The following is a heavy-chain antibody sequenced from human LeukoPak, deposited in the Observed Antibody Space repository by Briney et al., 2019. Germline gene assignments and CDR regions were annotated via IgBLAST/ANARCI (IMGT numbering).Heavy chain of an antibody. V-gene: IGHV1-18*01. CDR1: GYTFSSYD. J-gene: IGHJ4*02. CDR3: ARRGALFVPAAFDY. D-gene: IGHD2-2*01. CDR2: ISAYNGNT. Sequence: AASVKVSCKASGYTFSSYDITWVRQAPGQGLEWMGWISAYNGNTSYAQKLQGRVTLTTDTSTSTAYMGLRSLRSDDTAVYYCARRGALFVPAAFDYWGQGTLVTVPS.